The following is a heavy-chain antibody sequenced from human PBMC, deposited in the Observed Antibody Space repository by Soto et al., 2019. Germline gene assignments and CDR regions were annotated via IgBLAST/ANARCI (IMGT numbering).Heavy chain of an antibody. Sequence: SXTLSLTFTVSCGSISSYFYIWVRQPPGKGLEWIGSVYYTGTTDYNPSLKSRVTISVDTSKTQFSLNLRSVTAEDTAVYYCARVPGLELLDYWGQGTLVTVSS. D-gene: IGHD1-7*01. CDR1: CGSISSYF. CDR2: VYYTGTT. CDR3: ARVPGLELLDY. J-gene: IGHJ4*02. V-gene: IGHV4-59*01.